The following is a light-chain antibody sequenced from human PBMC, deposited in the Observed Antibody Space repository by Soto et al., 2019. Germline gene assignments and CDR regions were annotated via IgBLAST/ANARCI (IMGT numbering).Light chain of an antibody. Sequence: QSVLTQPPSASGTPGQRVTISCSGSSSNIGSNYVYWYQQLPGTAPKLLIYRNNQRPSGVPDRFSGSKSGTSASLAISGLRSEDEADYYCEAWDDSLSGPCVFGTGTKLTVL. CDR2: RNN. V-gene: IGLV1-47*01. J-gene: IGLJ1*01. CDR1: SSNIGSNY. CDR3: EAWDDSLSGPCV.